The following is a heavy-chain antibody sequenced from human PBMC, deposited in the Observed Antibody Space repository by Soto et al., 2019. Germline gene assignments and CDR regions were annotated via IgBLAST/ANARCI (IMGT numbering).Heavy chain of an antibody. CDR3: TRDPHALDF. Sequence: EVQLVESGGGLVQPGGSLRLSCVASGFTFSTYSMNWVRQAPGKGLEWVSYITSSSSTKHYADSVKGRFTISRDNAKNSLYLQINSLRAEDTAIYYCTRDPHALDFWGQGILVTVSS. CDR2: ITSSSSTK. CDR1: GFTFSTYS. V-gene: IGHV3-48*01. J-gene: IGHJ4*02.